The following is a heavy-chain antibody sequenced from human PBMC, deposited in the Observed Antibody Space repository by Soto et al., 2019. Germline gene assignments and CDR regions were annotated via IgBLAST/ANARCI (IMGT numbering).Heavy chain of an antibody. CDR3: ARGPPKWGFDY. CDR1: GYTFTSYY. CDR2: MSSSSGHT. J-gene: IGHJ4*02. V-gene: IGHV1-8*02. D-gene: IGHD7-27*01. Sequence: ASVKVSCKASGYTFTSYYMHWVRQAPGQGLEWMGWMSSSSGHTGYAQKFQGRVTMTRNTSISTAYMELSSLRSDDTAVYYCARGPPKWGFDYWGQGVLVTSPQ.